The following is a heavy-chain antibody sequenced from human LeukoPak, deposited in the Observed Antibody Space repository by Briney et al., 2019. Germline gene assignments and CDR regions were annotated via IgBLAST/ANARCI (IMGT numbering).Heavy chain of an antibody. Sequence: ASVKVSCKASGGTFSSYAISWVRQAPGQGLEWMGGIIPIFGTANYAQKFQGRVTITADESTSTAYMELSSLRSEDTAVYYCARPIFGVVIRDDYYYGMDVWGQGTTVTVSS. CDR1: GGTFSSYA. CDR3: ARPIFGVVIRDDYYYGMDV. D-gene: IGHD3-3*01. CDR2: IIPIFGTA. J-gene: IGHJ6*02. V-gene: IGHV1-69*13.